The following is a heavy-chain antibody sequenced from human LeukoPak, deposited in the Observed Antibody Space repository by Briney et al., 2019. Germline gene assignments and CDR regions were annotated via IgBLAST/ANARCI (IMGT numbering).Heavy chain of an antibody. Sequence: ASVKVSCKASGYTFTSYDINWVRQATGQGLEWVGWMNPNSGNAGYAQKVQGRVTMTRNPSISTAYMELSSLRCVGAAVYDCARCPHLRAMQWLVRPAPAFDIWGQGTMVTVSS. CDR1: GYTFTSYD. V-gene: IGHV1-8*01. J-gene: IGHJ3*02. CDR3: ARCPHLRAMQWLVRPAPAFDI. D-gene: IGHD6-19*01. CDR2: MNPNSGNA.